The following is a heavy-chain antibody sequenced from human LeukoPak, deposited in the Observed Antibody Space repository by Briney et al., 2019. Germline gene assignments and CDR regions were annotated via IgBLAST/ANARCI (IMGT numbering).Heavy chain of an antibody. CDR3: AVKNYYGSGSYYPMGEADY. CDR2: ISAYNGNT. V-gene: IGHV1-18*01. D-gene: IGHD3-10*01. J-gene: IGHJ4*02. Sequence: GGSLRLSCAASGFTFTSYGISWVRQAPGQGLEWMGWISAYNGNTNYAQKLQGRVTMTTDTSTSTAYMELRSLRSDDTAVYYCAVKNYYGSGSYYPMGEADYWGQGTLVTVSS. CDR1: GFTFTSYG.